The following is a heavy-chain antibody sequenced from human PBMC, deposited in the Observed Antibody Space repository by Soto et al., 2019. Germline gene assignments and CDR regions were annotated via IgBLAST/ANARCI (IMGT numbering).Heavy chain of an antibody. D-gene: IGHD1-20*01. CDR3: ARPNWNDEGPWDY. V-gene: IGHV4-39*01. CDR1: GGSISSSSYY. J-gene: IGHJ4*02. Sequence: SETLSLTCTVSGGSISSSSYYWGWIRQPPGKGLEWIGTIYYSGSTYYNPSLKSRVTISVDTSKNQFSLKLTSMTAADTAVYYCARPNWNDEGPWDYWGQGTLVTVSS. CDR2: IYYSGST.